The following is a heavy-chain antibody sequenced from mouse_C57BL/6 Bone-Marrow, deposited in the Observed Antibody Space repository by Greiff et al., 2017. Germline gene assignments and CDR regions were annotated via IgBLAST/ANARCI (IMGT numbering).Heavy chain of an antibody. Sequence: VQLQQSGAELMKPGASVKLSCKATGYTFTGYWIEWVRQGPGTGLEWVGEILPGSGSTNYNEKFKGKATFTADTSSNTADMQLSSLPTEDSAIYYCARGWFGWFAYWGQGTLVTVSA. CDR2: ILPGSGST. CDR1: GYTFTGYW. V-gene: IGHV1-9*01. J-gene: IGHJ3*01. CDR3: ARGWFGWFAY. D-gene: IGHD1-1*02.